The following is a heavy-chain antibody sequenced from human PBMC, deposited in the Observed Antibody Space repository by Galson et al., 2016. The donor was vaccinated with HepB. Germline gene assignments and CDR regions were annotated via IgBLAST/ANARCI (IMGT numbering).Heavy chain of an antibody. J-gene: IGHJ6*02. CDR2: IWFDASNK. D-gene: IGHD3-16*02. V-gene: IGHV3-33*01. Sequence: SLRLSCAASGFMFSNYGMHWVRQAPGKGLEWVAVIWFDASNKYHGDPAKGRFTISRDNSKNMLYLQMNSLRAEDTAVYYCARDRDYVWGSYRYPHYYGMDVWGQGTTVTVSS. CDR3: ARDRDYVWGSYRYPHYYGMDV. CDR1: GFMFSNYG.